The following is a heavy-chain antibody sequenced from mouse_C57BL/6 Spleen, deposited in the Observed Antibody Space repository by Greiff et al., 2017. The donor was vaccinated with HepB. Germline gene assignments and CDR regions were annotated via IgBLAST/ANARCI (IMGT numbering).Heavy chain of an antibody. CDR1: GYTFTDYY. J-gene: IGHJ1*03. CDR3: ARSGYLAYWYFDV. V-gene: IGHV1-19*01. Sequence: VQLKESGPVLVKPGASVKMSCKASGYTFTDYYMNWVKQSHGKSLEWIGVINPYNGGTSYNQKFKGKATLTVDKSSSTAYMELNSLTSEDSAVYYCARSGYLAYWYFDVWGTGTTVTVSS. CDR2: INPYNGGT. D-gene: IGHD3-2*02.